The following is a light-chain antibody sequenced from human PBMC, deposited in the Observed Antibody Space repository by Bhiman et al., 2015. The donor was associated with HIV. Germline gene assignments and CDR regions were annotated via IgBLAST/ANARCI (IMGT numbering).Light chain of an antibody. CDR2: GNT. Sequence: QSVLTQPPSVSGAPGQRVTISCTGTTSNIGAGFDVHWYQQLPGTAPKLLIYGNTKRPSGVPDRFSGSKSGTSATLGITGLQTGDEGDYYCGTWDRSLSAGGVFGTGTKVTVL. CDR3: GTWDRSLSAGGV. V-gene: IGLV1-50*01. J-gene: IGLJ1*01. CDR1: TSNIGAGFD.